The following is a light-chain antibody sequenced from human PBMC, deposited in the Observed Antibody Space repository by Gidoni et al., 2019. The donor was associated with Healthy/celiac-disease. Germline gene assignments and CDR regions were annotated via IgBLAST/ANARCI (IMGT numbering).Light chain of an antibody. CDR2: GAS. Sequence: TVFTQSPGTLSWSPRERPTLSCRASQSVSRSYLAWYQQKPGQAPRLLIYGASSRATGIPDRLSGSGSGTDFTLNMSRLEPEDFEVYYCQQYGSSITFGQGTRLEI. V-gene: IGKV3-20*01. CDR1: QSVSRSY. J-gene: IGKJ5*01. CDR3: QQYGSSIT.